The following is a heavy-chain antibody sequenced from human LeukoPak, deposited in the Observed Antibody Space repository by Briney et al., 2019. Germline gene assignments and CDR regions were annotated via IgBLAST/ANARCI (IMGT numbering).Heavy chain of an antibody. CDR3: ARGVNCSSTSCYAVTFDY. CDR2: INHSGST. CDR1: GGSSSGYY. D-gene: IGHD2-2*01. Sequence: SSETLSLTCAVYGGSSSGYYWSWIRQPPRKGLEWIGEINHSGSTNYNPSRKSRVTISVDTSKNQFSLKLSSVTAADTAVYYCARGVNCSSTSCYAVTFDYWGQGTLVTVSS. V-gene: IGHV4-34*01. J-gene: IGHJ4*02.